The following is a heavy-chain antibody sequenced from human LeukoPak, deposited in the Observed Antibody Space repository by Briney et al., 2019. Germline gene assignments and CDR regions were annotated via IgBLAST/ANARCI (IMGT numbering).Heavy chain of an antibody. D-gene: IGHD6-13*01. CDR3: AKVISSSCGIGGY. CDR2: ISSSGSTI. J-gene: IGHJ4*02. CDR1: GFTFSDYY. Sequence: GGSLRLSCAASGFTFSDYYMSWIRQAPGQGLEWVSYISSSGSTIYYADSVKGRFTVSRDTSKNTLYLQMNSLRAEDTAVYYCAKVISSSCGIGGYWGQGTLVTVSS. V-gene: IGHV3-11*01.